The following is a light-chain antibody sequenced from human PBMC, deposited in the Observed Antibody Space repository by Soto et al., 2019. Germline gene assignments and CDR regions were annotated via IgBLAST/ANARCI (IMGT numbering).Light chain of an antibody. CDR3: QQANSFPLT. Sequence: DIQMTQSPSSVSASVGDRVSITCRASQGISNWLAWYQQKPGRAPKLLIYTGSSLQSGVPSRLSGTVSGTDFTLTISSLQPEDVATYYCQQANSFPLTFGGGTKVEIK. CDR1: QGISNW. CDR2: TGS. V-gene: IGKV1-12*01. J-gene: IGKJ4*01.